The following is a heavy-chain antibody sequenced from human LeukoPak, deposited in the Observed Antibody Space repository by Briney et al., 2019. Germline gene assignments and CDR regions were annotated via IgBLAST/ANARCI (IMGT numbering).Heavy chain of an antibody. CDR3: ARDTNSNYVFPH. CDR2: ISSSGSTI. J-gene: IGHJ4*02. V-gene: IGHV3-48*03. CDR1: GFTFSSYE. Sequence: SLRLSCAASGFTFSSYEMNWVRQAPGKGLEWVSYISSSGSTIYYADSVKGRFTISRDNAKNSLYLQMNSLRAEDTAVYYCARDTNSNYVFPHWGQGTLVTVSS. D-gene: IGHD4-11*01.